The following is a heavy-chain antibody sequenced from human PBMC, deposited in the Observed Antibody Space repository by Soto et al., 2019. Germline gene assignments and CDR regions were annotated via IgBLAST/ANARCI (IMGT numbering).Heavy chain of an antibody. J-gene: IGHJ5*02. D-gene: IGHD2-8*01. V-gene: IGHV4-31*03. CDR2: IYYSGST. CDR3: ARSVFP. Sequence: QVQLQESGPRLVKPSQTLSLTCTVSGGSISSGGYYWNWIRQHPGKGLEWIGYIYYSGSTYYNPSLKSRLTVSLDTSKNPFSLKLSSVTAADTAVYYCARSVFPWGQGTLVTVSS. CDR1: GGSISSGGYY.